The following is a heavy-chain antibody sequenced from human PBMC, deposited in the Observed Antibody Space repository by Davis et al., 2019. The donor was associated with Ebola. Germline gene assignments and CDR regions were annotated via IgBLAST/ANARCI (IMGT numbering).Heavy chain of an antibody. D-gene: IGHD6-13*01. CDR3: AKIRVVQQQPQFDY. Sequence: PGGSLRLSCTDSVITFSSYAMTWVRQAPGKGLEWVSGISGSGGSGGSTYYADSVKGRFTISRDNSKNTLYLQMNSLRAEDTAVYYCAKIRVVQQQPQFDYWGQGTLVTVSS. J-gene: IGHJ4*02. CDR1: VITFSSYA. CDR2: ISGSGGSGGST. V-gene: IGHV3-23*01.